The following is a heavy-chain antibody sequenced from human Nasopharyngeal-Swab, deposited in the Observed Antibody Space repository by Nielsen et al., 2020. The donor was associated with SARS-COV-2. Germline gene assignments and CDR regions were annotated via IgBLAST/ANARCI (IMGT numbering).Heavy chain of an antibody. CDR1: GYSISSGYY. Sequence: SETLSLTCTVSGYSISSGYYWGWIRQPPGKGLEWIGSIYHSESTYYNPSLKSRVTISVDTSKNQFSLKLSSVTAADTAVYYCARDPPRFGELLPFDYWGQGTLVTVSS. CDR3: ARDPPRFGELLPFDY. D-gene: IGHD3-10*01. J-gene: IGHJ4*02. V-gene: IGHV4-38-2*02. CDR2: IYHSEST.